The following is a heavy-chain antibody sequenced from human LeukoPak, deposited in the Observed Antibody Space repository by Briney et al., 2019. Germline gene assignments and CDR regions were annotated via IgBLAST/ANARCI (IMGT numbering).Heavy chain of an antibody. CDR3: ARDIYYDSSLGDYFDY. V-gene: IGHV3-21*01. J-gene: IGHJ4*02. CDR1: GFTFSSYS. CDR2: ISSSSSYI. D-gene: IGHD3-22*01. Sequence: GGSLRLSCAASGFTFSSYSMNWVRQAPGKGLEWVSSISSSSSYIYYADSVKGRFTISRDNAKNSLYLQTNSLRAEDTAVYYCARDIYYDSSLGDYFDYWGQGTLVTVSS.